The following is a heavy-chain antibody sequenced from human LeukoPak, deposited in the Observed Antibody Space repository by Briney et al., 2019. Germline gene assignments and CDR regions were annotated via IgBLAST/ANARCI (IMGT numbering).Heavy chain of an antibody. Sequence: SGGSLRLSCAASGLTFSKSWMSWVRQAPGKGLEWVANMNEDGSERDYVDSVKGRFTISRDNARKSLYLQMSSLRAEDTAVYYCATYTHWVAGDVWGQGTTVTVSS. D-gene: IGHD3-16*01. CDR2: MNEDGSER. V-gene: IGHV3-7*01. CDR3: ATYTHWVAGDV. J-gene: IGHJ6*02. CDR1: GLTFSKSW.